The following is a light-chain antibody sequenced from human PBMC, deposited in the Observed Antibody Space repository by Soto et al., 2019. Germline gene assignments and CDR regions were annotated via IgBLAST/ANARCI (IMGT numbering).Light chain of an antibody. V-gene: IGKV3-15*01. Sequence: EIVKTQSPATLSVSPGERATLSCRASQSVSSNLAWYQQKPGQAPRLLIYGASTRATGIPARFSGSGSGTEFTLTISSLQXEDFAVYYCQQYNNWPRTFGQGTKVDIK. CDR1: QSVSSN. CDR2: GAS. J-gene: IGKJ1*01. CDR3: QQYNNWPRT.